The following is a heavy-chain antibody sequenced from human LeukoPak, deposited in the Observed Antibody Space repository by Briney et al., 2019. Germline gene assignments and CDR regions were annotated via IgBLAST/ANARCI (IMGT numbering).Heavy chain of an antibody. CDR3: AKPLGPGRIAAAGLAY. Sequence: GGSLRLSCAASGFTFSNYGMHWVRQAPGKGLEWVAFIRYDGSNKYYADSVKGRFTISRDNSKNTLYLQMNSLRAEDTAVYYCAKPLGPGRIAAAGLAYWGQGTLVTVSS. CDR2: IRYDGSNK. V-gene: IGHV3-30*02. CDR1: GFTFSNYG. D-gene: IGHD6-13*01. J-gene: IGHJ4*02.